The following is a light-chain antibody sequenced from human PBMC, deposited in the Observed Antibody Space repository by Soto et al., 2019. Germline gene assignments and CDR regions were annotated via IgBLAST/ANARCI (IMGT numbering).Light chain of an antibody. J-gene: IGKJ1*01. V-gene: IGKV3-20*01. CDR2: GAS. CDR3: QQYGRT. Sequence: EIVLTQSPGTLSLSLGERATLSCRASQSISSSYLAWYQQKPGQAPRLLIYGASSRATGIPDRFSGSGSGTDFTLTISRLEPEDFAVYYCQQYGRTFGQRTKVEIK. CDR1: QSISSSY.